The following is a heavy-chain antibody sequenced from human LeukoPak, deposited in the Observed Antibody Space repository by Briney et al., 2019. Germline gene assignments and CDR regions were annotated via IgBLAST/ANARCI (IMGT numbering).Heavy chain of an antibody. D-gene: IGHD5-12*01. CDR2: ISSSSSYI. CDR1: GFTFSNAW. Sequence: GGSLRLSCAASGFTFSNAWMNWVRQAPGKGLEWVSSISSSSSYIYYADSVKGRFTISRDNAKNSLYLQMNSLRAEDTAVYYCARDGERRGYSGYEMGNDYWGQGTLVTVSS. J-gene: IGHJ4*02. CDR3: ARDGERRGYSGYEMGNDY. V-gene: IGHV3-21*01.